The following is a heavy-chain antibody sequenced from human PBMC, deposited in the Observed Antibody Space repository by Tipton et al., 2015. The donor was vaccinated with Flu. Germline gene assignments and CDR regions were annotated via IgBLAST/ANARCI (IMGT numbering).Heavy chain of an antibody. CDR1: GDSVSSDYY. D-gene: IGHD3-10*01. V-gene: IGHV4-38-2*01. Sequence: TLSLTCAVSGDSVSSDYYWGWIRQPPGKGLEWIGCISHSGRAYYNPSLKSRVTISVDMAKNQFSQRLSSVTAADTAVYYCARTTYYYGSGSSDYWGQGTLVTVSS. CDR3: ARTTYYYGSGSSDY. J-gene: IGHJ4*02. CDR2: ISHSGRA.